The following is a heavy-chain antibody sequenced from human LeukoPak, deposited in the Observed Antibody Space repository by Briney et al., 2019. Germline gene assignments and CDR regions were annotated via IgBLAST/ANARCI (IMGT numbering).Heavy chain of an antibody. Sequence: PGGSLRLSCAASGFTFSSYSLSWVRQAPGKGLEWVLTINESGRKTYYADSVKGRFTISRDNSKNTLYLQMNSLRAEDTAVYHCARDSSSRPWNYWGQGTLVIVSS. J-gene: IGHJ4*02. D-gene: IGHD6-13*01. CDR1: GFTFSSYS. CDR2: INESGRKT. V-gene: IGHV3-23*05. CDR3: ARDSSSRPWNY.